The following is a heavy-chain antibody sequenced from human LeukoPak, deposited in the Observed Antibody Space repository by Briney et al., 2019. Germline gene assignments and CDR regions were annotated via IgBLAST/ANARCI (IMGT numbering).Heavy chain of an antibody. CDR1: GFIFSNYA. Sequence: PGRSLRLSCAASGFIFSNYAMSWVRQAPGKGLEWVSVVSASGGSTDYADSVKGRFTMSRDNSRNTLYLQMNSLRAEDTAVYYCAPDLRGSAWSLDYWGQGTLVTVSS. D-gene: IGHD6-13*01. J-gene: IGHJ4*02. CDR3: APDLRGSAWSLDY. V-gene: IGHV3-23*01. CDR2: VSASGGST.